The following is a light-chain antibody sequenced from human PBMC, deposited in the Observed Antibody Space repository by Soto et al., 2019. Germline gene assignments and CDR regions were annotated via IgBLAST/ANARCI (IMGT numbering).Light chain of an antibody. Sequence: QSALTQPASVSGSPGQSITISCTGTSSDVGGHNAVSWYRQDPGKAPKLVIYDVTNRPSGVSNRFSGSKSGNTASLTISGLQTEDEADYYWSSFTSSITYVFGTGTKVTVL. V-gene: IGLV2-14*01. CDR2: DVT. J-gene: IGLJ1*01. CDR3: SSFTSSITYV. CDR1: SSDVGGHNA.